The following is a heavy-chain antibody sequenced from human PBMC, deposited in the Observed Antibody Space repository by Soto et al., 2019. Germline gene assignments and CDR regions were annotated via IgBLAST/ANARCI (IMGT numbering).Heavy chain of an antibody. Sequence: QVRLVESGGDVVQPGGSLRLSCATSGFSFSSYPLHWVRQAPGKGLEWVAVISYDGSNQYYADSVKGRFTISRDNTKSTLYLQVTSLRPEDTAVYFCARTFDMVSYYFDSWGQGTLLTVSS. V-gene: IGHV3-33*05. CDR1: GFSFSSYP. CDR3: ARTFDMVSYYFDS. D-gene: IGHD3-10*01. CDR2: ISYDGSNQ. J-gene: IGHJ4*02.